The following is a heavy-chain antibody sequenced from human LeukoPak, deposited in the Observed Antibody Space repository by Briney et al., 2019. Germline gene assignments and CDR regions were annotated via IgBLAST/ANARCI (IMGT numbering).Heavy chain of an antibody. V-gene: IGHV1-2*02. CDR3: AREGPYCSGGSCYGY. D-gene: IGHD2-15*01. J-gene: IGHJ4*02. Sequence: ASVKVSCKASGYTFTGYYMHWVRQAPGQGLEWMGWINPNSGGTNYAQKFQGRVTMTRDTSICTAYMELSRLRSDDTAVYYCAREGPYCSGGSCYGYWGQGTLVTVSS. CDR2: INPNSGGT. CDR1: GYTFTGYY.